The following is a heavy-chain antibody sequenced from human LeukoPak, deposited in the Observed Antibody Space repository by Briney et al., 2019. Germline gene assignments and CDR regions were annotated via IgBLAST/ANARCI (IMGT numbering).Heavy chain of an antibody. Sequence: ASVKVSCKASGYTFTGYYIHWVRQAPGLGLEWMGRISPSSGITNYAQKLQGRVTMTTDTSTSTAYMELRSLRSDDTAVYYCARGYSSGWYYFDYWRQGTLVTVSS. CDR2: ISPSSGIT. CDR1: GYTFTGYY. J-gene: IGHJ4*02. D-gene: IGHD6-19*01. V-gene: IGHV1-18*04. CDR3: ARGYSSGWYYFDY.